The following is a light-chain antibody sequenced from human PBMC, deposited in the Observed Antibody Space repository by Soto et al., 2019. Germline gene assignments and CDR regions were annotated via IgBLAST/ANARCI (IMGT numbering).Light chain of an antibody. J-gene: IGKJ2*01. CDR2: GAS. V-gene: IGKV3-20*01. CDR1: QSVRNSY. Sequence: EIMLTQSPGTLSLSPGERVTLSCRASQSVRNSYLAWYQQKPGQAPRLLIYGASRRATGIPDRFSGSGSGTDFTVTISRLELEDFAVYYCQQYGSSPYTFGQGTKLEI. CDR3: QQYGSSPYT.